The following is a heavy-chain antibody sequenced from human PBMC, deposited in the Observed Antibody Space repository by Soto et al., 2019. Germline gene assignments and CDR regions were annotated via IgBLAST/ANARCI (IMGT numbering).Heavy chain of an antibody. J-gene: IGHJ5*02. CDR2: IYYSGST. CDR3: ARVDCSSTSCYESWFDP. Sequence: SETLSLTCAVYGGSFSGYYWSWIRQPPGKGLEWIGYIYYSGSTNYNPSLKSRVTISVDTSKNQFSLKLSSVTAADTAVYYCARVDCSSTSCYESWFDPWGQGTLVTVSS. V-gene: IGHV4-59*01. CDR1: GGSFSGYY. D-gene: IGHD2-2*01.